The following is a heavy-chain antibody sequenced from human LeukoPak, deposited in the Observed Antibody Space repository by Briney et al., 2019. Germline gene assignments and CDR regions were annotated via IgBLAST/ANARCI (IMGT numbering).Heavy chain of an antibody. Sequence: PGGSLRLSCEASGFTFTNYATSTVRPAPGKGLEWVSSISSSSSYIYYADSVKGRFTISTDNAKNSLYLQMNSLRAEDTPVYYCASVGYSSSSGLDPWGQGTLVTVSS. CDR1: GFTFTNYA. CDR3: ASVGYSSSSGLDP. CDR2: ISSSSSYI. D-gene: IGHD6-13*01. V-gene: IGHV3-21*01. J-gene: IGHJ5*02.